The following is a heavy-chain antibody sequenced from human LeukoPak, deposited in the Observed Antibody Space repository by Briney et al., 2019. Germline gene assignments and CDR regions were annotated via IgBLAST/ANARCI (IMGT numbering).Heavy chain of an antibody. J-gene: IGHJ4*02. CDR1: GFTFSSHA. V-gene: IGHV3-30-3*01. D-gene: IGHD4-17*01. Sequence: GRSLRLSCAASGFTFSSHAMHWVRQAPGKGLEWVAVISYDGSNKYYADSVKGRFTISRDNSKNTLYLQMNSLRAEDTAVYYCAGGDYELYYFDYWGQGTLVTVSS. CDR3: AGGDYELYYFDY. CDR2: ISYDGSNK.